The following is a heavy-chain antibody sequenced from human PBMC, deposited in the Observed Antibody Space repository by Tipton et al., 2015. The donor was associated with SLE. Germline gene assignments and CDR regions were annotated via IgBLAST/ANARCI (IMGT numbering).Heavy chain of an antibody. CDR3: ARGRDFGMVGNGYSFAS. Sequence: SLRLSCAASGFTFSTSAMHWVRQAPGKGLEWVAFIRYDGNNYYYADSVRGRFTISRDNSKNTLYMSMNSLRAEDTAVYYCARGRDFGMVGNGYSFASRGQRTLATVSS. V-gene: IGHV3-30*02. J-gene: IGHJ4*02. CDR1: GFTFSTSA. D-gene: IGHD3-3*01. CDR2: IRYDGNNY.